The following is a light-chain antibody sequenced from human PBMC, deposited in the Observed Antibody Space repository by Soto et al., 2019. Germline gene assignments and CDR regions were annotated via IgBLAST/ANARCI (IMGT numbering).Light chain of an antibody. Sequence: QSLLTKPPSVSGAPGQRVTISCTWSNSNIGAGYDVHWYLQLPGTAPKLLVYTNNNRPSGVPDRFSGSKSGTSASLAITGLQAEDEADYYCQSYDSRLSAYVFGPGTKVTVL. CDR1: NSNIGAGYD. V-gene: IGLV1-40*01. CDR3: QSYDSRLSAYV. CDR2: TNN. J-gene: IGLJ1*01.